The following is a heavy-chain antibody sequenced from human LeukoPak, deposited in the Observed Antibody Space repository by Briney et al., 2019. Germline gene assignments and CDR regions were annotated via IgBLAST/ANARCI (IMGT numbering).Heavy chain of an antibody. Sequence: QSGGSLRLSCAASGFTFSSYAMSWVRQAPGKGLEWVSAISGSGGSTYYADSVKGRFTISRDNSKNTLYLQMNSLRAEDTAVYYCARAQSSSWYYAFDIWGQGTLVTVSS. D-gene: IGHD6-13*01. J-gene: IGHJ3*02. V-gene: IGHV3-23*01. CDR2: ISGSGGST. CDR3: ARAQSSSWYYAFDI. CDR1: GFTFSSYA.